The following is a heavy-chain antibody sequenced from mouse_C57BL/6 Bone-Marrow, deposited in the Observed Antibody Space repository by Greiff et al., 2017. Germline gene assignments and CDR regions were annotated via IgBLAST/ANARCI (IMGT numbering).Heavy chain of an antibody. J-gene: IGHJ1*03. D-gene: IGHD1-1*01. CDR1: GYTFTGYW. CDR2: FLPGSGST. Sequence: QVQLQQSGAELMKPGASVKLSCKATGYTFTGYWIEWVKQRPGHGLEWIGEFLPGSGSTNYNAKFKGKATFTADTSSNTAYMQLSSLTTEDSAIYYCARGYGSSYWYCDVWGTGTTVTVSS. V-gene: IGHV1-9*01. CDR3: ARGYGSSYWYCDV.